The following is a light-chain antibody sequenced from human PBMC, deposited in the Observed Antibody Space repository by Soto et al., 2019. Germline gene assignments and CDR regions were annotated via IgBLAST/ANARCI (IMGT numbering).Light chain of an antibody. V-gene: IGKV3-20*01. CDR3: QQFGRSPPSWT. CDR2: GAS. Sequence: ETVLTQSPGTLSLSPGERATLSCRASQSVSSNYLAWYQHKPGQAPRLLIYGASTRATGIPDRFSGSGYGTDFTLTISRLEPEDFAVYYWQQFGRSPPSWTFGQGTKVEIK. J-gene: IGKJ1*01. CDR1: QSVSSNY.